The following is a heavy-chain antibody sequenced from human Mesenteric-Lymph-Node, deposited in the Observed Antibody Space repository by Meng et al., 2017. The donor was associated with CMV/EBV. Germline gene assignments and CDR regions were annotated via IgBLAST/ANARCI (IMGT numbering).Heavy chain of an antibody. V-gene: IGHV4-59*12. CDR1: GASITNYY. CDR3: ARDPLKMGVRGVLDF. J-gene: IGHJ4*02. Sequence: SETLSLTCTVSGASITNYYWTWIRQPPGKGLEWIGEIYHSGSPNYNPSLKSRVAISIDKSRNQVSLKLNSVTAADTAVYYCARDPLKMGVRGVLDFWGQGTQVTVSS. CDR2: IYHSGSP. D-gene: IGHD3-10*01.